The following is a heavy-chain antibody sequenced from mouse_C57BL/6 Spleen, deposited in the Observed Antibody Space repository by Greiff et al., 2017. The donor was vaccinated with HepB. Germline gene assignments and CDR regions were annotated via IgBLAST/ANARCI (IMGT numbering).Heavy chain of an antibody. D-gene: IGHD2-4*01. J-gene: IGHJ3*01. V-gene: IGHV1-61*01. CDR1: GYTFTSYW. Sequence: VQLQQPGAELVRPGSSVKLSCKASGYTFTSYWMDWVKQRPGQGLEWIGNIYPSDSETHYNQKFKDKATLTVDKSSSTAYMQLSSLTSEDSAVYYCARSDDYGLFAYWGQGTLVTVSA. CDR3: ARSDDYGLFAY. CDR2: IYPSDSET.